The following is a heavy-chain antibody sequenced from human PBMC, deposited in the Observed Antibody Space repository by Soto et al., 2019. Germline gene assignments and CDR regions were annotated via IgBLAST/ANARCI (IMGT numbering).Heavy chain of an antibody. CDR1: GNTFIRND. Sequence: QVQLVQSGAEVRKPGASVKVSCKASGNTFIRNDISWVRQAPGQGLEWMGWIRADNGNTNYAQKFQGRVTMTTDTSTGTGYLELRSLRSDDTTVYYCARVLSLAPYYYYNGMDVWGQGPTVTVSS. CDR3: ARVLSLAPYYYYNGMDV. V-gene: IGHV1-18*01. J-gene: IGHJ6*02. CDR2: IRADNGNT.